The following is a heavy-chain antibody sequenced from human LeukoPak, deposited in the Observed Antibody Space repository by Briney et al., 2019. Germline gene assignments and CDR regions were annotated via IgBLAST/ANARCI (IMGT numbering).Heavy chain of an antibody. CDR2: INHSGST. D-gene: IGHD4-17*01. V-gene: IGHV4-34*01. J-gene: IGHJ4*02. Sequence: SETLSLTCAVYGGSFSGYYWSWIRQPPGRGLEWIGEINHSGSTNYNPSLKSRVSISLDTSKNQFFLKLSSVTAADTAVYYCARVGGDYLSFDYWGQGTLVTVSS. CDR1: GGSFSGYY. CDR3: ARVGGDYLSFDY.